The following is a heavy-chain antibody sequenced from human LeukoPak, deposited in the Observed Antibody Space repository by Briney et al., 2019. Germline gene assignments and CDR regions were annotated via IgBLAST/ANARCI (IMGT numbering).Heavy chain of an antibody. V-gene: IGHV4-34*01. CDR2: INHSGST. J-gene: IGHJ4*02. D-gene: IGHD3-9*01. Sequence: SETLSLTCAVYGGSFSGYYWSRIRQPPGKGLEWTGEINHSGSTNYNPSLKSRVTISVDTSKNQFSLKLSSVTAADTAVYYCARMGILTGYYRYFDYWGQGTLVTVSS. CDR1: GGSFSGYY. CDR3: ARMGILTGYYRYFDY.